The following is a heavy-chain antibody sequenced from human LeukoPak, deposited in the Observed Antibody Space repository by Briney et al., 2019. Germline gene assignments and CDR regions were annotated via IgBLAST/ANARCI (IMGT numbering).Heavy chain of an antibody. J-gene: IGHJ3*02. V-gene: IGHV4-59*08. D-gene: IGHD5-18*01. CDR1: GGSISSYY. Sequence: SETLSLTCTVSGGSISSYYWSWIRQPPWKGLEWIGYIYYSGSTNYNPSLKSRVTISVDTSKNQFSLKLSSVTAADTAVYYCARRRYSWDAFDIWGQGTMVTVSS. CDR2: IYYSGST. CDR3: ARRRYSWDAFDI.